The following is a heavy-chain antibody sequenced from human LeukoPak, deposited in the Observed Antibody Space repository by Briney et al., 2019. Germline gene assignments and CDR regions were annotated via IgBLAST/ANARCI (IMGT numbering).Heavy chain of an antibody. CDR3: ARGAGIAAAGDYYYMDV. Sequence: ASVKVSCKASGYTFTSYYMHWVRQAPGQGLEWMGIINPSGGSTSYAQKFQGRVTMTRNTSISTAYMELSSLRSEDTAVYYCARGAGIAAAGDYYYMDVWGKGTTVTISS. D-gene: IGHD6-13*01. V-gene: IGHV1-46*01. J-gene: IGHJ6*03. CDR1: GYTFTSYY. CDR2: INPSGGST.